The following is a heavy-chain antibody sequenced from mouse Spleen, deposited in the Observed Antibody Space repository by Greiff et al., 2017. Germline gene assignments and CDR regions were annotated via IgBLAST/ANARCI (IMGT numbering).Heavy chain of an antibody. CDR3: TVYGRFAY. CDR1: GFNIKDDY. J-gene: IGHJ3*01. Sequence: VQLQQSGAELVRPGASVKLSCTASGFNIKDDYMHWVKQRPEQGLEWIGWIDPENGDTEYASKFQGKATITADTSSNTAYLQLSSLTSEDTAVYYCTVYGRFAYWGQGTLVTVSA. D-gene: IGHD1-2*01. CDR2: IDPENGDT. V-gene: IGHV14-4*01.